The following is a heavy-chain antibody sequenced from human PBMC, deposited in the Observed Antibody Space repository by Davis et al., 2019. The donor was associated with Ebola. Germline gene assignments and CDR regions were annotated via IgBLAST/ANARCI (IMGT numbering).Heavy chain of an antibody. Sequence: GESLKISCKASGYSFTTYWIAWVRQKPGKGLDWMGMVIPGDSDPVYSPSFQGQVTISADKSISTAYLQWSSLKASDTAMYYCTQQSSIKGNGFDPWGQGTLVTVSS. J-gene: IGHJ5*02. D-gene: IGHD6-13*01. V-gene: IGHV5-51*01. CDR1: GYSFTTYW. CDR3: TQQSSIKGNGFDP. CDR2: VIPGDSDP.